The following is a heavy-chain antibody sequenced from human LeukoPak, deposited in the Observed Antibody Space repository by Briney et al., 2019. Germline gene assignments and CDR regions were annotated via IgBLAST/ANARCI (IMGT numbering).Heavy chain of an antibody. CDR3: AYGGDAYKTGY. D-gene: IGHD5-24*01. CDR1: GASITDYY. Sequence: PSDTVSLTCTVSGASITDYYWRWLRQPPAKGVEWIGYIYYSGSPNYNPPLKSRPTLSLDTSQNQFSLKLTTVTAADTAVYYCAYGGDAYKTGYWGQGTLVTVSS. J-gene: IGHJ4*02. CDR2: IYYSGSP. V-gene: IGHV4-59*07.